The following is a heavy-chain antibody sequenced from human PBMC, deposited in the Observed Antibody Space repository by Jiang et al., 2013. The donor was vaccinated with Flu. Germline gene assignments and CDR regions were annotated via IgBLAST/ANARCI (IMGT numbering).Heavy chain of an antibody. CDR2: SVPMLGMT. J-gene: IGHJ6*03. D-gene: IGHD2-2*01. CDR3: ARQCSTTSCYAKSDMDV. CDR1: FSSYS. Sequence: FSSYSISWVRQAPGQGLEWMGRSVPMLGMTNYAQMFQGRVTITADMSTSTAYMELRGLRSDDTAVYYCARQCSTTSCYAKSDMDVWGRGTTVSVSS. V-gene: IGHV1-69*02.